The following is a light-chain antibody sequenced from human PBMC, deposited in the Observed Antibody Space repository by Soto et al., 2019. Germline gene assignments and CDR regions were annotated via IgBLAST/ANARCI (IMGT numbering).Light chain of an antibody. V-gene: IGLV1-40*01. J-gene: IGLJ2*01. CDR3: QSYDSSLSGYVI. CDR2: GNS. Sequence: QSVRTQPPSVSGAPGQRVTISCTGSSSNIGTPYDVHWYQQLPGTAPKLLIYGNSNRPSGVPDRFSGSKSGTSASLAITGLKAEDEADYYCQSYDSSLSGYVIFGGGTKLTVL. CDR1: SSNIGTPYD.